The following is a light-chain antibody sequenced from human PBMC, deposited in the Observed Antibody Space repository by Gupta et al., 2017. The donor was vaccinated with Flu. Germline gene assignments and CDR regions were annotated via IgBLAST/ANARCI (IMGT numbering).Light chain of an antibody. CDR1: QRVLYSTSNKNF. V-gene: IGKV4-1*01. CDR3: QQYDDMLYT. CDR2: CAS. J-gene: IGKJ2*01. Sequence: DVVIPQSPDSLAVSLGVWATINCTSSQRVLYSTSNKNFLTWYQQKPGQAPRLLMYCASTRESGVPERFSGSGSGTDFTLTISSLQAEDFAVYYCQQYDDMLYTFGQGTKLEIK.